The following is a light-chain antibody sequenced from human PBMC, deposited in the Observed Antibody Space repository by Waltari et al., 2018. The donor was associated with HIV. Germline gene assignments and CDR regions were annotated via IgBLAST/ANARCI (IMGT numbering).Light chain of an antibody. CDR2: LGS. Sequence: DIVMTQSPLSLPVTPGEPASISCRSSQSLLHSNGYNYLDWYLQKPGQSHQLLIYLGSNRASGVPDRFSGSGSGTDFTLKISRVEAEDVGVYYCMQALQTPLTFGGGTKVEIK. J-gene: IGKJ4*01. CDR3: MQALQTPLT. CDR1: QSLLHSNGYNY. V-gene: IGKV2-28*01.